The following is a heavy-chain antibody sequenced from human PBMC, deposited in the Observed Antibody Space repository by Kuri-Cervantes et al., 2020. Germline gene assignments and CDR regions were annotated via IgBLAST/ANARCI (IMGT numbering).Heavy chain of an antibody. CDR2: ISYDGSNK. CDR3: ARDSGTMVRGVIWGMDV. V-gene: IGHV3-30-3*01. J-gene: IGHJ6*02. D-gene: IGHD3-10*01. CDR1: GFTFSSYA. Sequence: GGSLRLSCAASGFTFSSYAMHWVRQAPGKGLEWVAVISYDGSNKYYADSVKGRFTISRDNSKSTLYLQMNSLRAEDTAVYYCARDSGTMVRGVIWGMDVWGQGTTVTVSS.